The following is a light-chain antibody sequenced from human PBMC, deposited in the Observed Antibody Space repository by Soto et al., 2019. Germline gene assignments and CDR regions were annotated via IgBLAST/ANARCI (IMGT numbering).Light chain of an antibody. J-gene: IGLJ1*01. CDR2: VNT. CDR3: QSYDSSALSLI. V-gene: IGLV1-40*01. Sequence: QSALTQPPSVSGAPGQRVAISCTANNSNIGSDFAVSCYRPFPGTAPKLLIYVNTNRPSGVPARFSGSKSGPSASLTITGLQVEDEADYFCQSYDSSALSLIFGPGTKVTVL. CDR1: NSNIGSDFA.